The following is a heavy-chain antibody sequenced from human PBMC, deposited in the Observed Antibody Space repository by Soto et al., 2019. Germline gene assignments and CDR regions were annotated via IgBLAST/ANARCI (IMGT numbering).Heavy chain of an antibody. V-gene: IGHV4-34*01. CDR3: ARGLSPRRSTRGLYYYYYMDV. CDR2: INHSGST. Sequence: SETLSLTCAVYGGSFSGYYWSWIRQPPGKGLEWIGEINHSGSTNYNPSLKSRVTISVDTSKNQFSLKLSSVTAADTAVYYCARGLSPRRSTRGLYYYYYMDVWGKGTTVTVSS. J-gene: IGHJ6*03. CDR1: GGSFSGYY. D-gene: IGHD2-2*01.